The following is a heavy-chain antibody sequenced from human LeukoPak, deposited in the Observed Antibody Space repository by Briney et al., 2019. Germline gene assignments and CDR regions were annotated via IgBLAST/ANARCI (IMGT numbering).Heavy chain of an antibody. CDR2: IWYDGSNK. Sequence: PGGSLRLSCAASGFTFSSYGMHWVRQAPGKGLEWVAVIWYDGSNKYYADSVKGRFTISRDNSKNSLYLQMNSLRAEDTAVYYCARGLYSGSYWIDYWAREPWSPSPQ. CDR1: GFTFSSYG. J-gene: IGHJ4*02. CDR3: ARGLYSGSYWIDY. D-gene: IGHD1-26*01. V-gene: IGHV3-33*01.